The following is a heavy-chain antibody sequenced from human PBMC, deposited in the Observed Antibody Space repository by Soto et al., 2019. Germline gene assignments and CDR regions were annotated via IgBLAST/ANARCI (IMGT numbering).Heavy chain of an antibody. J-gene: IGHJ6*02. Sequence: PGGSLRLSCAASGFTFSSYGMHWVRQAPGKGLEWVAVISYDGSNKYYAESVKGRFTISRDNSKNTLYLQMNSLRAEDTAVYYCAKDGPPDAYYYYGMDVWGQGTTVTGSS. CDR1: GFTFSSYG. V-gene: IGHV3-30*18. CDR2: ISYDGSNK. CDR3: AKDGPPDAYYYYGMDV.